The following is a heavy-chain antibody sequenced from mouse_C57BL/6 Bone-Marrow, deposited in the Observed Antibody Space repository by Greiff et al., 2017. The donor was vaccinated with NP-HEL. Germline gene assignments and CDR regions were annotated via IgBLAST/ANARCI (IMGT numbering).Heavy chain of an antibody. J-gene: IGHJ3*01. CDR3: ARNPDYYGSSYPFAY. CDR1: GFTFSSYA. CDR2: ISDGGSYT. D-gene: IGHD1-1*01. V-gene: IGHV5-4*01. Sequence: EVHLVESGGGLVKPGGSLKLSCAASGFTFSSYAMSWVRQTPEKRLEWVATISDGGSYTYYPDNVKGRFPISRDNAKNNLYLQMSHLKSEDTAMYYCARNPDYYGSSYPFAYWGQGTLVTVSA.